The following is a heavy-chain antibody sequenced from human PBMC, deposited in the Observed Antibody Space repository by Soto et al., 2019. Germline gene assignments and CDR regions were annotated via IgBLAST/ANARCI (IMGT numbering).Heavy chain of an antibody. CDR1: GFTFSNFA. Sequence: LRLSCAASGFTFSNFAMGWVRQAPGKGLEWISSISNSGRSTYYADSVQGRFTISRDNSKNTLYLQMNSLRAEDTAVYYCANHRGFLVTQYFFDYWGQGTLVTVSS. CDR2: ISNSGRST. D-gene: IGHD2-21*02. J-gene: IGHJ4*02. V-gene: IGHV3-23*01. CDR3: ANHRGFLVTQYFFDY.